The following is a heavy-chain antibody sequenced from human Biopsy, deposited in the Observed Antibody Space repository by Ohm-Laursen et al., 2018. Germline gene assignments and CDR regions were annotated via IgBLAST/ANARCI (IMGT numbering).Heavy chain of an antibody. CDR2: LWYDGTNK. CDR3: TRPTNARAGGAPFDI. Sequence: SLRLSCTASGFSFSSYGMHWVRQAPGKGLEWVAVLWYDGTNKYYADSVKGRFTISRDNSKNTLYLQMNSLRAEDTAMYYCTRPTNARAGGAPFDIWGQGTMVTVSS. D-gene: IGHD1-1*01. CDR1: GFSFSSYG. V-gene: IGHV3-33*01. J-gene: IGHJ3*02.